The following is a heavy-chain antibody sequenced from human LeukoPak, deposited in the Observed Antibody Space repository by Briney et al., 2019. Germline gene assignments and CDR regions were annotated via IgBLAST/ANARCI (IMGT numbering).Heavy chain of an antibody. Sequence: GGSLRLSCVPSGFSLSVYWMYWVPQAPGKGLMYISRNNGDGSTTNYADVVKGRFTMSRDNVKNTLYLQMNSLRVEDTAVYYCARDPRNVGLAPWGQGTLVTVSS. CDR2: NNGDGSTT. CDR1: GFSLSVYW. V-gene: IGHV3-74*01. J-gene: IGHJ5*02. D-gene: IGHD2-15*01. CDR3: ARDPRNVGLAP.